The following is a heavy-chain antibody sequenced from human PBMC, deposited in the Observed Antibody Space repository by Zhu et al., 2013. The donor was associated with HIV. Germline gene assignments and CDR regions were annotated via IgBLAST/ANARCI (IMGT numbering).Heavy chain of an antibody. Sequence: VQLVESGGGVVQPGRSLRLSCAASGFTFSSYAMHWVRQAPGKGLEWVAVISYDGSNKYYADSVKGRFTISRDNSKNTLYLQMNSLRAEDTAVYYCARGFYYYDSSGYPYFDYWGQGTLVTVSS. CDR3: ARGFYYYDSSGYPYFDY. CDR2: ISYDGSNK. CDR1: GFTFSSYA. D-gene: IGHD3-22*01. V-gene: IGHV3-30-3*01. J-gene: IGHJ4*02.